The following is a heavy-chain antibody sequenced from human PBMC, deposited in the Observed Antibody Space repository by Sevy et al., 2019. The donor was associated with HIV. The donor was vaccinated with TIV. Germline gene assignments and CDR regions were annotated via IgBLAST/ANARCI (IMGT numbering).Heavy chain of an antibody. V-gene: IGHV1-46*01. J-gene: IGHJ6*02. CDR2: IDPSGST. D-gene: IGHD1-26*01. CDR3: ARDRDLSGSYLEYYYYAMDV. CDR1: GYTFTTYY. Sequence: ASVKVSCKASGYTFTTYYIHWVRQAPGQGLEWMGLIDPSGSTRYAQKFQVRVSMTGETSTTTIYMELSSLTSEDTAVYYCARDRDLSGSYLEYYYYAMDVWGQGTTVTVSS.